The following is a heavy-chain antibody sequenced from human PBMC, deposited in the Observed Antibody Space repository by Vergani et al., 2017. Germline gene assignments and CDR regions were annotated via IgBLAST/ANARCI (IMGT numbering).Heavy chain of an antibody. Sequence: VQLVESGGGVVQPGRSLRLSCAASGFTFDDYAMHWVRQAPGKGLEWVSGISWNSGSIGYADSVKGRFTISRDNSKNTLYLQMNSLRAEDTAVYYCAKFLVPAYYYYYGMDVWGQGTTVTVSS. CDR1: GFTFDDYA. CDR2: ISWNSGSI. J-gene: IGHJ6*02. D-gene: IGHD2-2*01. CDR3: AKFLVPAYYYYYGMDV. V-gene: IGHV3-9*01.